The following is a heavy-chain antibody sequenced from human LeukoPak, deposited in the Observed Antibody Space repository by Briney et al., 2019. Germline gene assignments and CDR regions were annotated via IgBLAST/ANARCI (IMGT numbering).Heavy chain of an antibody. Sequence: GGSLRLSCAASGFTFSTYAMSWVRQAPGKGLEWVSTISGSGANTYYADPVRGRFTISRDNSKNTLYLQMNSLRAEDTAVYYCARRGTSGEFDIWGQGTMVTVSS. V-gene: IGHV3-23*01. J-gene: IGHJ3*02. D-gene: IGHD3-10*01. CDR3: ARRGTSGEFDI. CDR1: GFTFSTYA. CDR2: ISGSGANT.